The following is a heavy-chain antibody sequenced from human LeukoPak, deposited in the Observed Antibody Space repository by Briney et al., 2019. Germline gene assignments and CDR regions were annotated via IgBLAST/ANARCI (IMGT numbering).Heavy chain of an antibody. CDR3: ARDRQQLIIYYFDY. CDR1: GFTFSSYS. Sequence: GGSLRLSCAASGFTFSSYSMNWVRQAPGKGLEWVSSISSSSSYIYYADSVKGRFTISRDNAKNPLYLQMNSLRAEDTAVYYCARDRQQLIIYYFDYWGQGTLVTVS. D-gene: IGHD6-13*01. J-gene: IGHJ4*02. CDR2: ISSSSSYI. V-gene: IGHV3-21*01.